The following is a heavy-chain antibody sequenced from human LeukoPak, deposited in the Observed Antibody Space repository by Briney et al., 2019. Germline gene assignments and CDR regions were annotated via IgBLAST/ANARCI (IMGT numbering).Heavy chain of an antibody. CDR3: ARDPLVVVAATPSWYFDL. CDR1: GGSISSYY. V-gene: IGHV4-4*07. CDR2: IYTSGST. Sequence: SETLSLTCTVSGGSISSYYWSWIRQPAGKGLEWIGRIYTSGSTNYNPSLKSRVTMSVDTSKNQFSLKLSSVTAADTAVYYCARDPLVVVAATPSWYFDLWGRGTLVTVSS. J-gene: IGHJ2*01. D-gene: IGHD2-15*01.